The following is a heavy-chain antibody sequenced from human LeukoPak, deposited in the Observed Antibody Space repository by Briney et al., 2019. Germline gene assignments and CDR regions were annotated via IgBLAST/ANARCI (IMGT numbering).Heavy chain of an antibody. CDR2: IYSGGSI. V-gene: IGHV3-53*01. Sequence: PGGSLRLSCAASGFTVSSNYMSWVRQAPGKGLEWVSVIYSGGSISYADSVKGRFTISRDNSKNTLYLQMSSLRAEDTAVYYCAKDHSGSYYYYFDYWGQGTLVTVSS. CDR1: GFTVSSNY. D-gene: IGHD1-26*01. J-gene: IGHJ4*02. CDR3: AKDHSGSYYYYFDY.